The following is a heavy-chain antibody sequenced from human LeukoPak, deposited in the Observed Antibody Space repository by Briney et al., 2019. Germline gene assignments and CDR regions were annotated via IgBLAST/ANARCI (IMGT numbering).Heavy chain of an antibody. CDR2: IKTRSDGGTT. V-gene: IGHV3-15*01. Sequence: GGSLRLSCAASGFTFSNAWMTWVRQAPGKGLEWVARIKTRSDGGTTDYAATVTGRFIISRDDSKNMLYLQMNSLNTEDTAMYYCTRKSYFENWGQGTLVTVSS. J-gene: IGHJ4*02. CDR1: GFTFSNAW. CDR3: TRKSYFEN.